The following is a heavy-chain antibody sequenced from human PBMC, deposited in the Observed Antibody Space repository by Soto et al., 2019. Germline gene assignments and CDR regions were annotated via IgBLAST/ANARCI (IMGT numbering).Heavy chain of an antibody. D-gene: IGHD3-16*01. CDR1: GGSISSGDYS. Sequence: QLQLQESGSGLVKPSQTLSLTCTVSGGSISSGDYSWSWLRQPPGKGLEWIGYIYHSGSTYFNPSLRSRVSISVDRSGTHFSLRLSSVTAADTAMYYCARVSDGAWIMGRGWFAPWGQGMLVTVSS. J-gene: IGHJ5*02. CDR3: ARVSDGAWIMGRGWFAP. CDR2: IYHSGST. V-gene: IGHV4-30-2*01.